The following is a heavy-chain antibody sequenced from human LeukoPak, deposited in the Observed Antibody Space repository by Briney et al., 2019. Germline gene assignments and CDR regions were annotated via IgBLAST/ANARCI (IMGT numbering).Heavy chain of an antibody. CDR1: GFTFSSYG. Sequence: GESLKISCAASGFTFSSYGMHWVRQAPGKGLEWVAVISYDGSNKYYADSVRGRFTISRDNSKNTLYLQMNSLRAEDTAVYYCAKDLWDYYGSGSTFDYWGQGTLVTASS. V-gene: IGHV3-30*18. CDR2: ISYDGSNK. J-gene: IGHJ4*02. CDR3: AKDLWDYYGSGSTFDY. D-gene: IGHD3-10*01.